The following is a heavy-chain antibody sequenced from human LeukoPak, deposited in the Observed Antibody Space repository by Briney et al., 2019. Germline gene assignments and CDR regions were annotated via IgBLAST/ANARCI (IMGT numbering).Heavy chain of an antibody. J-gene: IGHJ3*02. Sequence: GASVKVSCKASGYTFTSYGISWVRQAPGQGLEWMGWISAYNGNTNYAQKLQGRVTMTTDTSTSTAYMELRSLRSDDTAVYYCASRHTFYGDPYAFDIWGQGTMVTVSS. CDR2: ISAYNGNT. CDR3: ASRHTFYGDPYAFDI. D-gene: IGHD4-17*01. V-gene: IGHV1-18*01. CDR1: GYTFTSYG.